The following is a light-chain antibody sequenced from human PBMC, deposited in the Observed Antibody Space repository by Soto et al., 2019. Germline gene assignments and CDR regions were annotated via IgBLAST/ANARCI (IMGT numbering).Light chain of an antibody. CDR1: QGISND. V-gene: IGKV1-27*01. J-gene: IGKJ4*01. Sequence: DIQITQYPSSLSASVGDSVNITCRTSQGISNDLDWYQQKPGKVPNLLIYAASTLQSGVPSRFSGSGSGTDFTLAISSLQPEDVATYYCLKYNSGPLTCGGGTQVEIK. CDR2: AAS. CDR3: LKYNSGPLT.